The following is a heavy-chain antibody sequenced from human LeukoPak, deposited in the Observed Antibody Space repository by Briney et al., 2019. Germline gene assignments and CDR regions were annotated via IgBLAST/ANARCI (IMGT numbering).Heavy chain of an antibody. CDR3: ARRSGGSSIFDY. CDR1: GYGFTGYW. J-gene: IGHJ4*02. D-gene: IGHD5-24*01. CDR2: IYPGDSDT. Sequence: ESLKISCKGSGYGFTGYWIGWVRQLPGKGLEWMGIIYPGDSDTRYSPSFQGQVTISADKSISTAYLQWSSLKASDTALYYCARRSGGSSIFDYWGQGTLVTVSS. V-gene: IGHV5-51*01.